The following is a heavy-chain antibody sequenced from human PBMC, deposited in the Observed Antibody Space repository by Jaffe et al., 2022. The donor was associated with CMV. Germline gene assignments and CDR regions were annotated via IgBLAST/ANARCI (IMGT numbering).Heavy chain of an antibody. V-gene: IGHV3-23*04. CDR1: GFTFSSYA. D-gene: IGHD1-26*01. CDR3: AKDRSTSYSGSHPGGH. J-gene: IGHJ4*02. CDR2: ISGSGDSA. Sequence: EVQLEESGGGLVQPGGSLRLSCAASGFTFSSYAMSWVRQAPGKGLEWVSAISGSGDSAYYADSVKGRFTISRDNSKNTLYLQMNSLRAEDTAVYYCAKDRSTSYSGSHPGGHWGQGTLVTVSS.